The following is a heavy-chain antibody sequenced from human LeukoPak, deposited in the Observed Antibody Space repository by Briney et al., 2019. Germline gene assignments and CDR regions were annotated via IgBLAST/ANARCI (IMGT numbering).Heavy chain of an antibody. J-gene: IGHJ6*03. CDR3: ARDPEVPDYYSYMDV. Sequence: GGSLRLTCTGSGFIFSSYGLFWVRQAPGKGLEWVSAISSGGAYTYYADSVKGRFTISRDNALNSVSLQMNGLRAEDTAIYYCARDPEVPDYYSYMDVWGKGTTVTVSS. CDR1: GFIFSSYG. V-gene: IGHV3-21*01. CDR2: ISSGGAYT.